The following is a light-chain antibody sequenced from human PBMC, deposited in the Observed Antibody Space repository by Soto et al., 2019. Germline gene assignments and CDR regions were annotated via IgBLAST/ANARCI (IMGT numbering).Light chain of an antibody. J-gene: IGKJ4*01. CDR2: LGS. CDR1: QSLLYSNGYNY. Sequence: DIVMTQSPLSLPVTPGEPASISCRSSQSLLYSNGYNYLDWYLQKPGQSPQLLIYLGSNRASGVPDRFSGSGSGTDFTLKISRVEAEDVGVYYCVQALELRTFGGGTKGEIK. CDR3: VQALELRT. V-gene: IGKV2-28*01.